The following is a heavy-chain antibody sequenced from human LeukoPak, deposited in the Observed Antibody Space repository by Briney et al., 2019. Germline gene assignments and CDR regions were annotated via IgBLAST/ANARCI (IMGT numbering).Heavy chain of an antibody. Sequence: GASVKVSCKASGYTFTSYGISWVRQAPGQGLEWMGWISAYNGNTNYAQKLQGRVTMTTDTSTSTAYMELRSLRSDDTAVYYCARESQPANYDFWSGYYRYFDYWGQGTLVTVSS. CDR2: ISAYNGNT. CDR1: GYTFTSYG. CDR3: ARESQPANYDFWSGYYRYFDY. V-gene: IGHV1-18*01. J-gene: IGHJ4*02. D-gene: IGHD3-3*01.